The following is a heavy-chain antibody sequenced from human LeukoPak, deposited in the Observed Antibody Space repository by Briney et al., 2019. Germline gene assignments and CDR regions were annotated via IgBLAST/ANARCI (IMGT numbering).Heavy chain of an antibody. CDR1: GFPLSSSW. D-gene: IGHD1-1*01. CDR2: IKQDASSL. Sequence: GGSLRLSCATSGFPLSSSWMSWVRQAPGKGLEWVANIKQDASSLNYAGSVKGRFTISRDNAKKSLYLQMNSLRAEDTALYYCARTRYSDEAFDYWAQGTLVTVSS. V-gene: IGHV3-7*04. J-gene: IGHJ4*02. CDR3: ARTRYSDEAFDY.